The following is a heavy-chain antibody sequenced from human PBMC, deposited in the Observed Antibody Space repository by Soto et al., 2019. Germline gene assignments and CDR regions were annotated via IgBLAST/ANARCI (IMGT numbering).Heavy chain of an antibody. CDR3: ARDRTPDCSGGSCYVDY. V-gene: IGHV4-31*03. CDR2: IYYSGST. D-gene: IGHD2-15*01. CDR1: GGSISSGGYY. Sequence: QVQLQESGPGLVKPSQTLSLTCTVSGGSISSGGYYWSWIRQHPGKGLEWIGYIYYSGSTYYNPSLKSRVTISVDTSKNHFSLKLSSVTAADTAVYYCARDRTPDCSGGSCYVDYWGQGTLVTVSS. J-gene: IGHJ4*02.